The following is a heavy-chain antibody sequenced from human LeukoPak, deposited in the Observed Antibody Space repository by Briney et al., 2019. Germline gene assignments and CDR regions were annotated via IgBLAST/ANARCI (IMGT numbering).Heavy chain of an antibody. V-gene: IGHV3-11*01. J-gene: IGHJ4*02. CDR3: ARAPYSYVVPHFDY. Sequence: GGSLRLSCAASGFTFSDYYMSWIRQAPGKGLEWVSYISSSGSTIYYADSAKGRFTISRDNAKNSLYLQMNSLRAEDTAVYYCARAPYSYVVPHFDYWGQGTLVTVSS. CDR2: ISSSGSTI. D-gene: IGHD5-18*01. CDR1: GFTFSDYY.